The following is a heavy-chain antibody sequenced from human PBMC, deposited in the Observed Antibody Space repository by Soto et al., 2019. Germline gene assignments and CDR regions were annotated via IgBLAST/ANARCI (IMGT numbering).Heavy chain of an antibody. D-gene: IGHD3-3*01. CDR2: ISSYGSTI. Sequence: GGSLRLSCVGSGFIFSSYEMNWARQAPGKGLEWLSYISSYGSTIYYADSVKGRFTISRDNAKNSLYLQMDSLRAEDTAVYYCARSRSLRFLEWLSPYYWGQGTLVTVSS. V-gene: IGHV3-48*03. J-gene: IGHJ4*02. CDR3: ARSRSLRFLEWLSPYY. CDR1: GFIFSSYE.